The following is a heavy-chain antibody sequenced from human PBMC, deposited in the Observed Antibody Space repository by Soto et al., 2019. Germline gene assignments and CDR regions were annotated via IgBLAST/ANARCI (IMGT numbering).Heavy chain of an antibody. J-gene: IGHJ4*02. CDR3: ARVHRVAVAAQPRPFDY. CDR1: GYTFTSYG. Sequence: ASVKVSCKASGYTFTSYGISWVRQAPGQGLEWMGWISAYNGNTNYAQKLQGRVTMTTDTSTSTAYMELRSLRSDDTAVYYCARVHRVAVAAQPRPFDYWGQGTLVTV. D-gene: IGHD6-19*01. CDR2: ISAYNGNT. V-gene: IGHV1-18*04.